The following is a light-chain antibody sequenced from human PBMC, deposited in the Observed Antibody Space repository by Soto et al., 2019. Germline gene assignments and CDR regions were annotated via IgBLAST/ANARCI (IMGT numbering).Light chain of an antibody. CDR1: QSASTF. V-gene: IGKV1-5*01. Sequence: DIQMAHSPSTLSASFGDRVTITFRASQSASTFLAWYQQKPGQAPKLLIYDASTLQSGVPSRFSASGSGTEFALTISGLQPDDFAVYYCQQYNRYAVTFGQGTKV. CDR3: QQYNRYAVT. J-gene: IGKJ1*01. CDR2: DAS.